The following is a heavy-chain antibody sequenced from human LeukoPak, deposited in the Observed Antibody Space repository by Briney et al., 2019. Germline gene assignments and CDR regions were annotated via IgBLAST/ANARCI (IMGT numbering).Heavy chain of an antibody. CDR3: ARELPTVTTGSAFDI. V-gene: IGHV4-30-4*08. Sequence: PSQTLSLTCTVSGGSISSGDYYWSWIRQPPGKGLEWIGEINHSGSTNYNPSLKSRVTISVDTSKNQFSLKLSSVTAADTAVYYCARELPTVTTGSAFDIWGQGTMVTVSS. J-gene: IGHJ3*02. CDR1: GGSISSGDYY. D-gene: IGHD4-17*01. CDR2: INHSGST.